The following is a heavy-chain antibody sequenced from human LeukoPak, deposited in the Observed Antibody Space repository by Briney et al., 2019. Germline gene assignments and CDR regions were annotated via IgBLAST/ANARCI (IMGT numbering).Heavy chain of an antibody. J-gene: IGHJ3*02. CDR2: IYYSGST. V-gene: IGHV4-59*01. D-gene: IGHD6-19*01. CDR3: ARDQSRGWSYAFDI. CDR1: GGSISSYY. Sequence: PSETLSLTCTVSGGSISSYYWSWIRQPPGKGLEWIGYIYYSGSTNYNPSLKSRVTISVDTSKNQFSLKLSSVTAADTAVYYCARDQSRGWSYAFDIWGQGTMVTVSS.